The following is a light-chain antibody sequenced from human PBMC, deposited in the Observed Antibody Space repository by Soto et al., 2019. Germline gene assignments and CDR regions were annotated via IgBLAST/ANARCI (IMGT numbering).Light chain of an antibody. J-gene: IGKJ4*01. Sequence: ETVMTQSRATLSESQGERATLSCRASKSVSNNLAWYQQKPGQAPRLLIYGAAARATGIPARFSGSGFGTEFTLTISSLQSEDSAVYYCQHYNEWPLTFGGGTKVEIK. CDR3: QHYNEWPLT. CDR1: KSVSNN. V-gene: IGKV3-15*01. CDR2: GAA.